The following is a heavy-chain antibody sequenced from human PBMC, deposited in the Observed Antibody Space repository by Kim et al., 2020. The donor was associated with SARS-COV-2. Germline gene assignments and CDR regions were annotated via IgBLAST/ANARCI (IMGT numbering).Heavy chain of an antibody. J-gene: IGHJ4*02. CDR2: TRNKANSYTT. V-gene: IGHV3-72*01. Sequence: GGSLRLSCAASGFTFSDHYMDWVRQAPGKGLEWVGRTRNKANSYTTEYAASVKGRFTISRDDSKSSLYLQMNSLKTEDTAVYYCARLTPDRYYFDYWGQGTLVTGSS. CDR1: GFTFSDHY. CDR3: ARLTPDRYYFDY. D-gene: IGHD3-16*02.